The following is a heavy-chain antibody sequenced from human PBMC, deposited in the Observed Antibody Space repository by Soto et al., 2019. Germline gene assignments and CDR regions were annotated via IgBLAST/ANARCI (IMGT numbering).Heavy chain of an antibody. D-gene: IGHD3-3*01. CDR2: ISGSGGST. CDR3: EKDTYDFWSGILYYYGMDV. V-gene: IGHV3-23*01. CDR1: GFTFSSYA. Sequence: GVSLRLSCAASGFTFSSYAMSWVRQAPGKGLEWVSAISGSGGSTYYADSVKGRFTISRDNSKNTLYLQMNSLRAEDTAVYYCEKDTYDFWSGILYYYGMDVWGQGTTVTVS. J-gene: IGHJ6*02.